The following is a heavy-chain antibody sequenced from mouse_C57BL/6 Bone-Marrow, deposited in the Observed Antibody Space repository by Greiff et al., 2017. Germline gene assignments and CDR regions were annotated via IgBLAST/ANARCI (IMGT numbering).Heavy chain of an antibody. CDR3: TTYDYDGGYAMDY. J-gene: IGHJ4*01. V-gene: IGHV14-4*01. Sequence: EVQLQESGAELVRPGASVKLSCTASGFNIKDDYMHWVKQRPEQGLEWIGWIDPGNGDTEYASKFQGKATITADTSSNTAYLQLSSLTSEDTAVYYCTTYDYDGGYAMDYWGQGTSVTVSS. D-gene: IGHD2-4*01. CDR2: IDPGNGDT. CDR1: GFNIKDDY.